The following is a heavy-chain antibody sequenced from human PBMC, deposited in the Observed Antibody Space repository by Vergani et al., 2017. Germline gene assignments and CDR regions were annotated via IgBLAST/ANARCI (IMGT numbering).Heavy chain of an antibody. CDR1: GGSITSSSYY. CDR2: IYHGGGA. V-gene: IGHV4-39*01. J-gene: IGHJ4*03. D-gene: IGHD3-9*01. Sequence: QLHLQESGPGLVKPSETLSLTCTVSGGSITSSSYYSGWIRQPPGKGLEWIGNIYHGGGAYYNPSLTGRVTISVDTSKNQVSLEVTSVTAADTAIYFCARTESFILRYFHWALWGQGTLVTVSS. CDR3: ARTESFILRYFHWAL.